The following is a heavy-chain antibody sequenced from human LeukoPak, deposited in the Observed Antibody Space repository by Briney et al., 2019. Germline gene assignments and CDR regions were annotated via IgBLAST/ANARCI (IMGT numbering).Heavy chain of an antibody. Sequence: SETLSLTCTVSGGSISSYYWSWLRQPAGKGLEWIGRIYTSGSTNYNPSLKSRVTMSVDTSKNQFSLKLSSVTAADTAFYYCARYIVSYPHDAFDIWGQGTMVTVSS. CDR2: IYTSGST. J-gene: IGHJ3*02. D-gene: IGHD1-26*01. CDR3: ARYIVSYPHDAFDI. CDR1: GGSISSYY. V-gene: IGHV4-4*07.